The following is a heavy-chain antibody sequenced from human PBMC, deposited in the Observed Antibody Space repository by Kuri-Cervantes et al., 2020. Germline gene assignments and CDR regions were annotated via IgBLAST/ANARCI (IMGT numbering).Heavy chain of an antibody. CDR3: ATSNPAGRITVFGVLGPRELRH. Sequence: ESLKISCTVSGGSISSSTHYWGWIRQPPGKGLEWIGSVYYSGTTYSNPSLMSRVTISVDTSKNQFSLRLNSVVAADTAVYYCATSNPAGRITVFGVLGPRELRHWGQGTLVTVSS. D-gene: IGHD3-3*01. CDR1: GGSISSSTHY. J-gene: IGHJ1*01. V-gene: IGHV4-39*01. CDR2: VYYSGTT.